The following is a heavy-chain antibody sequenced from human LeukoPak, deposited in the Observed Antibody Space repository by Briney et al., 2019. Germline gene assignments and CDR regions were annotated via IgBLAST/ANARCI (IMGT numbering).Heavy chain of an antibody. Sequence: GGSLRLSRAASGFTFSDYQMSWIRQAPGKGREGVSYIRRSGSDTYYADSVKGRFTISRDNTKNALYLQMNSLRADDTAVYYCARRGANSGHTFDYWGQGTLVSVSS. CDR3: ARRGANSGHTFDY. CDR2: IRRSGSDT. D-gene: IGHD5-12*01. J-gene: IGHJ4*02. CDR1: GFTFSDYQ. V-gene: IGHV3-11*01.